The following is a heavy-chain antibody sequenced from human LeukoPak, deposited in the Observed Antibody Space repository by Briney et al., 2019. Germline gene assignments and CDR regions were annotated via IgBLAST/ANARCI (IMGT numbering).Heavy chain of an antibody. CDR3: ARDPSLVAPPY. CDR1: RFTFSIYW. J-gene: IGHJ4*02. Sequence: GGPLRLSCAASRFTFSIYWMSWVRQAPGKGLEWVANINQDGSEKYYVDSVKGRFIISRDNAKNSLYLQMNSLRAEDTAVYFCARDPSLVAPPYWGQGTLVTVSS. D-gene: IGHD2-8*02. CDR2: INQDGSEK. V-gene: IGHV3-7*01.